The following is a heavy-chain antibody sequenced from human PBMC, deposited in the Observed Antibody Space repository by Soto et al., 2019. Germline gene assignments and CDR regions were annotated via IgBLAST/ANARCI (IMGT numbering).Heavy chain of an antibody. Sequence: GGSLRLSCAASGFTFNTYAMSRVRQAPGKGLEWVASLSGSGGFTEHADSVKGRFSISRDNSKNTLSLQMSGLRVDDTAVYYCGQDRHYDSRIIDSWGAGTLVTVAS. D-gene: IGHD3-22*01. J-gene: IGHJ4*02. CDR2: LSGSGGFT. CDR3: GQDRHYDSRIIDS. V-gene: IGHV3-23*01. CDR1: GFTFNTYA.